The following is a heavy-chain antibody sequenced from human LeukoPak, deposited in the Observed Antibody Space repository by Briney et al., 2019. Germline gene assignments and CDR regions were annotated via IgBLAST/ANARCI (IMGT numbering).Heavy chain of an antibody. CDR1: GFTVSSNY. V-gene: IGHV3-66*01. CDR2: IYSDGRS. Sequence: GGSLRLSCAASGFTVSSNYMSWVRQAPGKGLEWVSVIYSDGRSYYADSVKGRFTISRDNSKNTLYLQMNSLRAEDTALYYCARESNSGYFLSYWGQGTLVAVSS. J-gene: IGHJ4*02. D-gene: IGHD3-22*01. CDR3: ARESNSGYFLSY.